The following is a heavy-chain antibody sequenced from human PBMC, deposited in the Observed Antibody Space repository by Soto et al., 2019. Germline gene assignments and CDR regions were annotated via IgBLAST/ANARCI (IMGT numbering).Heavy chain of an antibody. D-gene: IGHD3-10*01. CDR1: GGSMSSYY. J-gene: IGHJ5*02. V-gene: IGHV4-59*01. Sequence: PSETLSLTCTVSGGSMSSYYWSWIRQPPGKGLEWIGYIYYSGSTIYNPSIKSKVTIKEDTSKNQFSLKLCSVTVADSAVYYCARYGSGSSVWFDPWGQGTLVTVS. CDR2: IYYSGST. CDR3: ARYGSGSSVWFDP.